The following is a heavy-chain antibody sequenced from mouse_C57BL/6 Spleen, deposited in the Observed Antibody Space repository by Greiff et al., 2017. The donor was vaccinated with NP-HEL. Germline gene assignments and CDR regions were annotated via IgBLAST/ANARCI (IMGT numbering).Heavy chain of an antibody. V-gene: IGHV3-6*01. D-gene: IGHD4-1*01. CDR1: GYSITSGYY. J-gene: IGHJ2*01. CDR2: ISYDGSN. CDR3: ARVTGIYFDY. Sequence: EVQRVESGPGLVKPSQSLSLTCSVTGYSITSGYYWNWIRQFPGNKLEWMGYISYDGSNNYNPSLKNRISITRDTSKNQFFLKLNSVTTEDTATYYCARVTGIYFDYWGQGTTLTVSS.